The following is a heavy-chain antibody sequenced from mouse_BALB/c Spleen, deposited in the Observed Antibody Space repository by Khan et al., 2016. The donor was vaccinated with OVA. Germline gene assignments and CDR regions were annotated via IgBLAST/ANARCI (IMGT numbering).Heavy chain of an antibody. J-gene: IGHJ1*01. V-gene: IGHV2-6-4*01. CDR2: IWIGGSA. D-gene: IGHD3-3*01. CDR1: GSSLSRYS. Sequence: QVQLKESGPGLVAPSQSLSITCTVSGSSLSRYSVHWVRQPPGKGLEWLGIIWIGGSADYNSPLKSRLSISKDNSKSQVFLKMNSLQTDDTAMYYCARNRDGGSYWYFDVWGAGTTVTVSS. CDR3: ARNRDGGSYWYFDV.